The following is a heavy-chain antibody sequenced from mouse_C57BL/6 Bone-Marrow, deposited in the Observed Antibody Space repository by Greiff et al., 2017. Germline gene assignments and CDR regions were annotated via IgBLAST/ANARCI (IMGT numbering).Heavy chain of an antibody. V-gene: IGHV1-80*01. Sequence: QVHVKQSGAELVKPGASVKISCKASGYAFSSYWMNWVKQRPGKGLEWIGQIYPGDGDTNYNGKFKGKATLTADKSSSTAYMQLSSLTSEDSAVYFCVPTVVAHWYFDVWGTGTTVTVSS. J-gene: IGHJ1*03. CDR1: GYAFSSYW. CDR3: VPTVVAHWYFDV. CDR2: IYPGDGDT. D-gene: IGHD1-1*01.